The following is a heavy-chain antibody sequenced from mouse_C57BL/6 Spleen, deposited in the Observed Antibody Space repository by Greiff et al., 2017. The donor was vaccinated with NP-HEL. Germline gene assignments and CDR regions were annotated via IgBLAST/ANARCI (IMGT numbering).Heavy chain of an antibody. V-gene: IGHV1-63*01. D-gene: IGHD2-4*01. CDR1: GYTFTNYW. CDR3: ARRDYDGDYYAMDY. J-gene: IGHJ4*01. Sequence: QVQLQQSGAELVRPGTSVKMSCKASGYTFTNYWIGWAKQRPGHGLEWIGDIYPGGGYTNYNEKFKGKATLTADKASSTAYMQFSGLTSEDSAIYYGARRDYDGDYYAMDYWGQGTSVTVSS. CDR2: IYPGGGYT.